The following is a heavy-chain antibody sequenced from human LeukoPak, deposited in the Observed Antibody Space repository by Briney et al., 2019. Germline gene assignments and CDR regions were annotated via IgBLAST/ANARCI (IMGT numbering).Heavy chain of an antibody. CDR2: IYYSGST. CDR1: GGSFSGYY. CDR3: ARRSGLFDH. Sequence: PSETLSLTCAVYGGSFSGYYWSWIRQPPGRGLEWIGSIYYSGSTYYNPSLKSRVTISVDTSKNQFSLKLSSVTAADTAVYYCARRSGLFDHWGQGTLVTVSS. D-gene: IGHD3-9*01. J-gene: IGHJ4*02. V-gene: IGHV4-34*01.